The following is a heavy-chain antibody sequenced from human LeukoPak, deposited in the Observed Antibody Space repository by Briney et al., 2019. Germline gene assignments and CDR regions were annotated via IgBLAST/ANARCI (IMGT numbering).Heavy chain of an antibody. Sequence: PGGSLRLSCAASGFTFSSYSMNWVRQAPGKGLEWVSYISSRSSTIYYADSVKGRFTISRDNARNSLYLQMNSLKTEDTAVYYSARDHTPGGRSWYGWGQGTLITVSS. CDR1: GFTFSSYS. CDR2: ISSRSSTI. J-gene: IGHJ4*02. D-gene: IGHD6-13*01. CDR3: ARDHTPGGRSWYG. V-gene: IGHV3-48*01.